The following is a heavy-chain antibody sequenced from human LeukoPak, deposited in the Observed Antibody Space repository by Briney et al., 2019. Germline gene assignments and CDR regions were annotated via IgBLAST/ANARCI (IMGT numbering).Heavy chain of an antibody. CDR3: ARDRYGDGFAHLDY. V-gene: IGHV1-2*02. CDR2: ITPGGGS. J-gene: IGHJ4*02. D-gene: IGHD5-24*01. CDR1: GLTFTTYA. Sequence: GASVNVSYRPSGLTFTTYAIHWVRQAPGQGLEWMGWITPGGGSNYPQSFQGRVAITSHTSSTIAYMDLSRLTSDDTAVYYCARDRYGDGFAHLDYWGQGALVTASS.